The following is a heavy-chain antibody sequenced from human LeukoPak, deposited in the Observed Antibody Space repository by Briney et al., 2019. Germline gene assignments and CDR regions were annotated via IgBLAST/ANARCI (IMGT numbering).Heavy chain of an antibody. CDR1: GYSFSSYW. J-gene: IGHJ4*02. CDR2: IYPGDSDT. D-gene: IGHD5-24*01. V-gene: IGHV5-51*01. CDR3: ARSGRDGYRVLDD. Sequence: GESLKISCQGSGYSFSSYWIAWVRQMPGQGLEWMGIIYPGDSDTRYSPSFQGQVTISADKSVSTAYLQWSNLEASDSAVYYCARSGRDGYRVLDDWGQGTLVTVSS.